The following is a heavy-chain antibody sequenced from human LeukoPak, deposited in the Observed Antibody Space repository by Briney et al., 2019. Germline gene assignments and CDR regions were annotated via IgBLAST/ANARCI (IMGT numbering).Heavy chain of an antibody. J-gene: IGHJ4*02. Sequence: GGSLRLSCAASGFTFSSYSMNWVRQAPGKGLEWVSSISSSSSYIYYADSVKGRFTISRDNAKNSLYLQMNSLRAEDTAVYYCARAGQQLALPDYWGQGTLVTVSS. CDR2: ISSSSSYI. CDR1: GFTFSSYS. CDR3: ARAGQQLALPDY. V-gene: IGHV3-21*01. D-gene: IGHD6-13*01.